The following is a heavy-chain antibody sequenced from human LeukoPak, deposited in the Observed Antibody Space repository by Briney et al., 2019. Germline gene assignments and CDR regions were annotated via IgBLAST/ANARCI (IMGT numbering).Heavy chain of an antibody. V-gene: IGHV3-21*01. CDR3: ARDGGYYYMDV. CDR2: IRSSSTYI. CDR1: GFPLGYYN. Sequence: GGSLRLSCAASGFPLGYYNMNWVRQAQGKGLEWVSSIRSSSTYIYYADSVKGRFTVSRDDAKNSLYLQMNSLRADDTAVYYCARDGGYYYMDVWGKGTTVTVSS. J-gene: IGHJ6*03. D-gene: IGHD3-16*01.